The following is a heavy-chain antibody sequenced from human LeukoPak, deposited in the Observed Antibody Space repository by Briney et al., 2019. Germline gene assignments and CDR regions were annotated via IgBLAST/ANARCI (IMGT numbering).Heavy chain of an antibody. Sequence: GGSLRLSCAASGFTFSSYAMHWVRQAPGKGLEWVGRIKSKTDGGTTDYAAPVKGRFTISRDDSKNTLYLQMNSLKTEDTAVYYCTTASWGSSWPIWGQGTMVTVSS. CDR2: IKSKTDGGTT. CDR1: GFTFSSYA. D-gene: IGHD6-13*01. J-gene: IGHJ3*02. V-gene: IGHV3-15*01. CDR3: TTASWGSSWPI.